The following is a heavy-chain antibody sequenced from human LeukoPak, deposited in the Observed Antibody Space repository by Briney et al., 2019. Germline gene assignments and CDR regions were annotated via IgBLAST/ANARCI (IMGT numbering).Heavy chain of an antibody. CDR3: AKCMSATGVCLNFDS. Sequence: GGSLRLSCEASGFTFPNYAMSWVRQAPGKGLQWVSGISGRDDTTYYTDSPEGSTYYTNSAEGRFTISRDNSKNTVYLQIDSLGVEDTAVYYCAKCMSATGVCLNFDSWGQGILVTVSS. V-gene: IGHV3-23*01. CDR1: GFTFPNYA. CDR2: ISGRDDTTYYTDSPEGST. J-gene: IGHJ4*02. D-gene: IGHD2-21*02.